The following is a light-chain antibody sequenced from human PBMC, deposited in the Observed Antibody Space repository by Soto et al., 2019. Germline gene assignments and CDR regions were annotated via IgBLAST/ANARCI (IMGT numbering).Light chain of an antibody. CDR3: LRHKSYSYT. J-gene: IGKJ2*01. CDR1: QGIRND. CDR2: AAC. V-gene: IGKV1-17*01. Sequence: DLQMTQSPSSLSASVGDRVTITCRASQGIRNDLGWYQQKPGKAPKRLIYAACSLQSGVPSRYSGGHSATEFAHAFSSQQHVDCASYYGLRHKSYSYTFGQATKLEIK.